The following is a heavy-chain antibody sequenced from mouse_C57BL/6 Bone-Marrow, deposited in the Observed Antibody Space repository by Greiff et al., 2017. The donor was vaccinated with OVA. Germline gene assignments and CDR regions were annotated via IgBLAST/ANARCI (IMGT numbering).Heavy chain of an antibody. Sequence: QVQLQQSGPGLVQPSQSLSITCTVSGFSLTSYGVHWVRQSPGKGLEWLGVIWRGGSTDYNAAFMSRLSITKDNSKGQVFFKMNSLQADDTAIYYGAKSKTGYYGSYYAMDYWGQGTSVTVSS. CDR2: IWRGGST. V-gene: IGHV2-5*01. J-gene: IGHJ4*01. D-gene: IGHD1-1*01. CDR3: AKSKTGYYGSYYAMDY. CDR1: GFSLTSYG.